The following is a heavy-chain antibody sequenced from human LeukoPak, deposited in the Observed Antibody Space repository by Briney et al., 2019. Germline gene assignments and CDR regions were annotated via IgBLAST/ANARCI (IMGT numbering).Heavy chain of an antibody. CDR1: GYTFTSYA. J-gene: IGHJ4*02. Sequence: ASVKVSCTASGYTFTSYAMHWVRQAPGQRLEWMGWINAGNGNTKYSQKFQGRVTITRDTSASTAYMELRSLRSEDTAVYYCARLDTYGGYFDYWGQGTLVTVSS. V-gene: IGHV1-3*01. CDR3: ARLDTYGGYFDY. D-gene: IGHD3-16*01. CDR2: INAGNGNT.